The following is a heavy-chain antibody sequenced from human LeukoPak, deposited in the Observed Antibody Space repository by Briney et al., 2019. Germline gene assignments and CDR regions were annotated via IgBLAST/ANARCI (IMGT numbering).Heavy chain of an antibody. J-gene: IGHJ4*02. CDR3: ARERGPFSYRSSKNPFDY. Sequence: ASVKVSCTASGYTFTGYYMHWVRQAPGQGLEWMGWINPNSGGTNYAQKFQGRVTMTRDTSISTAYMELSRLRSDDTAVYYCARERGPFSYRSSKNPFDYWGQGTLVTVSP. CDR2: INPNSGGT. D-gene: IGHD6-13*01. V-gene: IGHV1-2*02. CDR1: GYTFTGYY.